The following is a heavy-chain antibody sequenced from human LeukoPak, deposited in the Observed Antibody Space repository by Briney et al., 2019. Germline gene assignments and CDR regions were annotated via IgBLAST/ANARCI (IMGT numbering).Heavy chain of an antibody. CDR3: AKLPTIFGVADSFDI. J-gene: IGHJ3*02. D-gene: IGHD3-3*01. CDR1: GITFSSYD. V-gene: IGHV3-23*01. CDR2: ISDRGKT. Sequence: GSLRLSCVASGITFSSYDTSWVRQAPGKGLEWISAISDRGKTDYADSVKGRFTISRDNSKNTLYLQLSSLRADDTAIYYCAKLPTIFGVADSFDIWGQGTLVTVSS.